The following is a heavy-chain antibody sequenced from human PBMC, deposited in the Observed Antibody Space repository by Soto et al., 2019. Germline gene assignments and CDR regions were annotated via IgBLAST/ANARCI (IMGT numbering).Heavy chain of an antibody. D-gene: IGHD3-10*01. CDR2: INHSGST. CDR1: GGSFSGYY. V-gene: IGHV4-34*01. J-gene: IGHJ4*02. CDR3: SWAGFGEFVDY. Sequence: PSETLSLTCAVYGGSFSGYYWSWIRQPPGKGLEWIGEINHSGSTNYNPSLKSRVTISVDTSKNQFSLKLSSVTAADTAVYYCSWAGFGEFVDYWGQGTLVTVYS.